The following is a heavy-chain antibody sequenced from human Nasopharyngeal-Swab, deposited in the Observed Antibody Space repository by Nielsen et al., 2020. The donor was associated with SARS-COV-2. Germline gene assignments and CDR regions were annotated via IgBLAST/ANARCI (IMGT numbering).Heavy chain of an antibody. CDR3: AREEYYYDSSGNYYRAFDN. CDR1: GAFISGHH. CDR2: VSYSGIT. D-gene: IGHD3-22*01. J-gene: IGHJ4*02. Sequence: SKTLSLTCTVSGAFISGHHWSWIRQPPGKGLEWIGYVSYSGITNYNPSLNSRVTISADSSKNQFSLELGSVTAADTAVYYCAREEYYYDSSGNYYRAFDNWGQGTLVSVSS. V-gene: IGHV4-59*11.